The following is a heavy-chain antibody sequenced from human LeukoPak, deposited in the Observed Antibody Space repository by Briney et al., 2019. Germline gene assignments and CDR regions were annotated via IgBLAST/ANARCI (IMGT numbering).Heavy chain of an antibody. Sequence: GGSLRLSCAASGFTFSSYSMNWVRQAPGKGLEWVSSISSSSSYIYYADLVKGRFTISRDNAKNSLYLQMNSLRAEDTAVYYCARNMIGRADAFDIWGQGTMVTVSS. CDR3: ARNMIGRADAFDI. CDR2: ISSSSSYI. CDR1: GFTFSSYS. D-gene: IGHD3-10*02. J-gene: IGHJ3*02. V-gene: IGHV3-21*01.